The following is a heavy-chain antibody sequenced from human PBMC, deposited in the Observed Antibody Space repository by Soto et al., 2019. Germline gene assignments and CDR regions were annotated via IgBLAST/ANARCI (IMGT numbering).Heavy chain of an antibody. V-gene: IGHV1-2*04. CDR2: INPNSVVT. CDR3: ARESGGATATLDYYYFYMDV. D-gene: IGHD5-12*01. CDR1: GPRFTDYY. J-gene: IGHJ6*03. Sequence: GASLKVYCKSSGPRFTDYYMHCVRHSPGQGLEWMGWINPNSVVTKYAQKFQGWVTMTRDTSIRTVYMQLSRLGFDDTAIYYCARESGGATATLDYYYFYMDVWGTGTTVTVSS.